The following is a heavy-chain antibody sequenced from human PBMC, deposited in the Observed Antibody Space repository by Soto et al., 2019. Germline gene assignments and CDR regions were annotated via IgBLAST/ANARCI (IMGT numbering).Heavy chain of an antibody. CDR3: ARERVNIVATIEQGVRYYFDY. D-gene: IGHD5-12*01. J-gene: IGHJ4*02. V-gene: IGHV1-46*03. CDR1: GYTFTSYY. CDR2: INPSGGST. Sequence: GASVKVSCKASGYTFTSYYMHWVRQAPGQGLEWMGIINPSGGSTSYAQKFQGRVTMTRDTSTSTVYMELSSLRSEDTAVYYCARERVNIVATIEQGVRYYFDYWGQGTLVTVSS.